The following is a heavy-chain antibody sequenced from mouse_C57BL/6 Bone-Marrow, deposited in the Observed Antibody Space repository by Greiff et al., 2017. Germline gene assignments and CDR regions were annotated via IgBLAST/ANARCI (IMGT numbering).Heavy chain of an antibody. Sequence: DVKLVESGAELVRPGASVKLSCTASGFNIKDDYMHWVKQRPEQGLEWIGWIDPENGDTEYASKFQGKATITADTSSNTAYLQLSSLTSEDTAVYYCTTGDWGYWGQGTTLTVSS. CDR1: GFNIKDDY. V-gene: IGHV14-4*01. J-gene: IGHJ2*01. CDR3: TTGDWGY. CDR2: IDPENGDT.